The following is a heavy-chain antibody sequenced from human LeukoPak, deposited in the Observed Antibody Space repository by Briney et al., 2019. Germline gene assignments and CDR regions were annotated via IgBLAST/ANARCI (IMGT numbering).Heavy chain of an antibody. J-gene: IGHJ6*02. V-gene: IGHV4-59*01. CDR2: IYYSGST. CDR3: AREAVAGGSGSNYYYYGADV. CDR1: GGSISSYY. Sequence: SETLSLTCTVSGGSISSYYWSWIRQPPGKGLEWIGYIYYSGSTNYNPSLKSRVTISVDTSKNQFSLKLTSVTAADTAVYYCAREAVAGGSGSNYYYYGADVWGQGTTVTVSS. D-gene: IGHD3-10*01.